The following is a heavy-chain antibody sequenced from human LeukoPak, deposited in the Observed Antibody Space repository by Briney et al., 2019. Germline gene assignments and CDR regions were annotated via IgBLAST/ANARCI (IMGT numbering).Heavy chain of an antibody. J-gene: IGHJ4*02. CDR3: ARYGSGSCYDY. D-gene: IGHD3-10*01. V-gene: IGHV3-64*01. CDR1: GFSFSAYA. Sequence: GGSLRLSCVASGFSFSAYAMDWVRQAPGEGLEYGSGISTNGDGTYYANSVKGRFAIFRDNSKNTLYLQMSSLTAEDMAVYYCARYGSGSCYDYWGQGTLVTVSS. CDR2: ISTNGDGT.